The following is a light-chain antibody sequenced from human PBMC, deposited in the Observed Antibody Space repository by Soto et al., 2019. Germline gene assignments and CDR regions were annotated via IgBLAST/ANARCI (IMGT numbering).Light chain of an antibody. CDR1: QDISNY. J-gene: IGKJ2*01. CDR3: HQYDDIPYT. V-gene: IGKV1-33*01. CDR2: DAS. Sequence: DVQMTQSPSSLSASVGDRVTITCQASQDISNYLNWFQQKPGKAPQALITDASDLETGVSSRFTGSGSGTNFILIIDSLQPEDIATYYCHQYDDIPYTVGRGTKVDSK.